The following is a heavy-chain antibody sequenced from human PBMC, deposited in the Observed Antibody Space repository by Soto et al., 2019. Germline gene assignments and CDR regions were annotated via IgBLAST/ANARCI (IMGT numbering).Heavy chain of an antibody. J-gene: IGHJ4*02. Sequence: LRLSCPASGFTFNTHWMHWVRQAPVKGLVWVSRIYFDGITTNYADSVKGRLTVSRDNAKNTVYLHVNTLRDEDTAVYYCARGGEMGVDYWGEGTLVTVSS. CDR1: GFTFNTHW. CDR2: IYFDGITT. CDR3: ARGGEMGVDY. D-gene: IGHD1-26*01. V-gene: IGHV3-74*01.